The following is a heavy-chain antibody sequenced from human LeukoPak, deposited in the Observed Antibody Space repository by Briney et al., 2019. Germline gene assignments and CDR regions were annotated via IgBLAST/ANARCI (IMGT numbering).Heavy chain of an antibody. CDR2: ISGSRSYI. CDR1: GFTFNS. CDR3: ARDTLMVYPMSPNYYFDY. J-gene: IGHJ4*02. Sequence: GGSLRLSCAASGFTFNSMNWVRQAPGKGLEWVSSISGSRSYIYYADSVKGRFTISRDNAKNSLYLQMNSLRAEDTAVYYCARDTLMVYPMSPNYYFDYWGQGTLVTVSS. V-gene: IGHV3-21*01. D-gene: IGHD2-8*01.